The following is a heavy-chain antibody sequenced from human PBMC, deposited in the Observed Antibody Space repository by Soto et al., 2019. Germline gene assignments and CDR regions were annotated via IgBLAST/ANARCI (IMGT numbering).Heavy chain of an antibody. CDR3: AGTTSHQWYYMDV. CDR2: TSYRSRWYN. J-gene: IGHJ6*03. V-gene: IGHV6-1*01. D-gene: IGHD1-7*01. CDR1: GDSVSSNSAA. Sequence: QVQLQESGPGLVKPSQTLSLTCAISGDSVSSNSAAWNWIRLSPSRGLEWLARTSYRSRWYNDYAVSVRSRITVNPETSKNQFSLQLTSVTPEDTAVYYCAGTTSHQWYYMDVWGKGTTVTVSS.